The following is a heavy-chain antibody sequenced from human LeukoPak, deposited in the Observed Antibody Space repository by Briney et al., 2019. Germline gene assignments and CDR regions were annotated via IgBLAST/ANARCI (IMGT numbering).Heavy chain of an antibody. CDR2: ISAYNGNT. Sequence: ASVKVSCKASGYTFSSYAISWVRQAPGQGLEWMGWISAYNGNTNYAQKLQGRVTMTTDTSTSTAYMELRSLRSDDTAVYYCARDKLRYFDWLSRGAWFDPWGQGTLVTVSS. D-gene: IGHD3-9*01. J-gene: IGHJ5*02. CDR3: ARDKLRYFDWLSRGAWFDP. CDR1: GYTFSSYA. V-gene: IGHV1-18*01.